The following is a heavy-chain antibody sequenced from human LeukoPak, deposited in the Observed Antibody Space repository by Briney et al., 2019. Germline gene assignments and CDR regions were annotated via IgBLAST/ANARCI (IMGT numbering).Heavy chain of an antibody. J-gene: IGHJ4*02. CDR2: INPNSGGT. D-gene: IGHD3-10*01. Sequence: GASVKVSCKASGYTFTGYYMHWVRQAPGQGLEWMGWINPNSGGTNYAQKFQGRVTMTRDTSISTAYMELSRLTSDDTAVYYCAKDSELFYYGFGTDYWGQGTPVTVSS. V-gene: IGHV1-2*02. CDR3: AKDSELFYYGFGTDY. CDR1: GYTFTGYY.